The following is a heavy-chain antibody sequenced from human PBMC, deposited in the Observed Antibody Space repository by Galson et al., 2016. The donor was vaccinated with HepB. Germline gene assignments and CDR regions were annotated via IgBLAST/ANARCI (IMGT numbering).Heavy chain of an antibody. Sequence: ETLSLTCTVSGGSDSSSSYHWSWIRQPPGKGLEWIGYVYYSGSTKNNPSLKSRVAISVDTSKNQFSLKLTSVTAADTAVYYCARVIGVAVTGAGYWFDPWGQGTLVTVSS. CDR2: VYYSGST. CDR3: ARVIGVAVTGAGYWFDP. V-gene: IGHV4-61*01. D-gene: IGHD6-19*01. CDR1: GGSDSSSSYH. J-gene: IGHJ5*02.